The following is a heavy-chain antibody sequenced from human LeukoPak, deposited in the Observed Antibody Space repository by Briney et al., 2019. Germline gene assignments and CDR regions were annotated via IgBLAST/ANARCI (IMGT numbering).Heavy chain of an antibody. V-gene: IGHV4-34*01. CDR3: ARGVPNSNSMDV. CDR2: INHSGST. Sequence: SETLSLTCAVYGGSFSGYYWSWIRQPPGKGLEWIGEINHSGSTNYNPSLKSRVTISVDTSKNQFSLKLSSVTAGDTAVYYCARGVPNSNSMDVWGQGTTVTVSS. CDR1: GGSFSGYY. D-gene: IGHD4-11*01. J-gene: IGHJ6*02.